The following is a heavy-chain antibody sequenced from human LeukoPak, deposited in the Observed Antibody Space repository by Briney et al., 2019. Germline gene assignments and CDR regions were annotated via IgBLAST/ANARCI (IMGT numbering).Heavy chain of an antibody. CDR2: ISSSSSYI. J-gene: IGHJ4*02. V-gene: IGHV3-21*01. CDR1: GFTFSSYS. Sequence: GGSLRLSCAASGFTFSSYSMNWVRQAPGKGLEWVSSISSSSSYIYYADSVKGRFTISRDNAKNSLYLQMNSLRVEDTAVYYCAREMDYDFWSGYFYYFDYWGQGTLVTVSS. CDR3: AREMDYDFWSGYFYYFDY. D-gene: IGHD3-3*01.